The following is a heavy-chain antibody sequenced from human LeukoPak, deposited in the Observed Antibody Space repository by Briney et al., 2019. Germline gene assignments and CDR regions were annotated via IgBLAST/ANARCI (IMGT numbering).Heavy chain of an antibody. CDR1: GFTFSNYA. J-gene: IGHJ4*02. CDR3: TKDRAYDSTACYWLLFDS. D-gene: IGHD3-22*01. V-gene: IGHV3-23*01. Sequence: GGSLRLSCAASGFTFSNYAMSWVRQAPGKGLEWVSTISGSGGRTYYRDSVQGRFTISRDNSKNTLCLQMNSLRTEDTAVYYCTKDRAYDSTACYWLLFDSWGQGTLVTVSS. CDR2: ISGSGGRT.